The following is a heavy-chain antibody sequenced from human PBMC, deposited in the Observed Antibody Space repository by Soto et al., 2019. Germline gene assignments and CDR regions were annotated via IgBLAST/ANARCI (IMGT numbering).Heavy chain of an antibody. D-gene: IGHD3-10*01. V-gene: IGHV3-23*01. CDR1: GFTFNNYA. CDR2: ISGGGDTT. CDR3: AKGRGGSGSLTPRVDF. Sequence: EVQLLESGGGLVQPGGSLRLSCAASGFTFNNYAMTWVRQAPGKGLEWVSAISGGGDTTSYADSVKGRFTVSRDGSKNTLYLQMGSLGAEDTALYYCAKGRGGSGSLTPRVDFGGQGPLVTVSS. J-gene: IGHJ4*02.